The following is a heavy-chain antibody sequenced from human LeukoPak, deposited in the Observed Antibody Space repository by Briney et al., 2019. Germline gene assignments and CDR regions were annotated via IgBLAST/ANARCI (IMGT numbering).Heavy chain of an antibody. V-gene: IGHV3-33*01. CDR2: IWYDGSNK. D-gene: IGHD5-18*01. Sequence: GRSLRLSCAASGFTFSSYGMHWVRQAPGKGLEWVAGIWYDGSNKYYADSVKGRFTISRDNSKNTLYLQMNSLRAEDTAVYYCAREAVDTAMVTGIDYWGQGTLVTVSS. CDR1: GFTFSSYG. CDR3: AREAVDTAMVTGIDY. J-gene: IGHJ4*02.